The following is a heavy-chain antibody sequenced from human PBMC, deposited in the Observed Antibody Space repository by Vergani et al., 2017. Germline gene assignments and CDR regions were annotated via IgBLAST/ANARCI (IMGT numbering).Heavy chain of an antibody. Sequence: QVRLVESGGGVVQPGRSLRLSCAASGFSFTSYGMHWVRQPPGKGLEWVATISFDGNKKDYTEAVRGRFTISRDSSKTLYLQMDSLRVEDTAMYYCARDGLLAGYYGRYYYSMDVWGQGTTVTVS. D-gene: IGHD3-10*02. CDR3: ARDGLLAGYYGRYYYSMDV. J-gene: IGHJ6*02. V-gene: IGHV3-30*03. CDR1: GFSFTSYG. CDR2: ISFDGNKK.